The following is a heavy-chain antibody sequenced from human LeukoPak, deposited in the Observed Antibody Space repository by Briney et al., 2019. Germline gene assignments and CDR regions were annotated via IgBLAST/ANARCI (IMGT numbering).Heavy chain of an antibody. Sequence: GGSLRLSCAASGVTLSNFAMTWVRQAPGKGLEWVSVISVSGGSTYYADSVKGRFTISRDNSKNTLYLQMDSLRAEDTAVYFCAKQSAGSSTWYSLHFDYWGQGTLVTVSS. D-gene: IGHD2-2*01. CDR1: GVTLSNFA. V-gene: IGHV3-23*01. CDR3: AKQSAGSSTWYSLHFDY. J-gene: IGHJ4*02. CDR2: ISVSGGST.